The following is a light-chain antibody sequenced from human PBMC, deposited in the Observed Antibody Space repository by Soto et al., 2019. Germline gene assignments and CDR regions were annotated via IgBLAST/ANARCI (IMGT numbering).Light chain of an antibody. CDR1: SSNIGAGSD. CDR3: QSYDSNLSGDAV. V-gene: IGLV1-40*01. CDR2: SNS. Sequence: QSVLTQPPSVSGAPGQRVTISCTGTSSNIGAGSDVHWYQHLPGTAPKLLIYSNSNRPSGVPDRFSGSRSGTSASLAITGLHAEDEADYYCQSYDSNLSGDAVSGGGTQLTVL. J-gene: IGLJ7*01.